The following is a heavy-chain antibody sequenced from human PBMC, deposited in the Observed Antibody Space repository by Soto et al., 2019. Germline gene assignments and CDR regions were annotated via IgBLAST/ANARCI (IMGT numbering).Heavy chain of an antibody. Sequence: PGGSLRLSCAASGFTFSSYGMHWVRQAPGKGLEWVSYISSSSSTIYYADSVKGRFTISRDNAKNSLYLQMNSLRDEDTAVYYCAGEGYCISTSCPGFDPWGQGTLVTVSS. V-gene: IGHV3-48*02. D-gene: IGHD2-2*01. J-gene: IGHJ5*02. CDR1: GFTFSSYG. CDR2: ISSSSSTI. CDR3: AGEGYCISTSCPGFDP.